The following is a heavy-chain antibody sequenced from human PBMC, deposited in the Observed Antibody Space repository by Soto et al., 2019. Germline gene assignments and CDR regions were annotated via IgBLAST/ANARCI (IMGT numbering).Heavy chain of an antibody. V-gene: IGHV1-18*04. Sequence: GASVKVSCKASGYTFTTYDISWVRQAPGQGLEWMGWISAYNGNTHYAQKHQGRVTMTTDTSTTTAYMELRSLRSDDPAVYYCARDGFDYGDYANYGMDVWGQGTTVTVSS. J-gene: IGHJ6*02. CDR2: ISAYNGNT. CDR3: ARDGFDYGDYANYGMDV. D-gene: IGHD4-17*01. CDR1: GYTFTTYD.